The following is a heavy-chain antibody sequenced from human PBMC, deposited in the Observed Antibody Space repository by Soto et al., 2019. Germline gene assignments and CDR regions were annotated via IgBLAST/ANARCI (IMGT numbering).Heavy chain of an antibody. CDR1: GFSLSTNEVG. V-gene: IGHV2-5*02. CDR3: ARITDLYLTFDY. J-gene: IGHJ4*02. D-gene: IGHD3-16*01. Sequence: QITVKESGPTLVKPKDTLTLNCTFSGFSLSTNEVGVGWIRQPPGKALEWLGILYWGGDKRYSPPLKTRLTVTEGTSKKQVVLTMTNMGAVDTGTYYGARITDLYLTFDYGGKGSQFTVSS. CDR2: LYWGGDK.